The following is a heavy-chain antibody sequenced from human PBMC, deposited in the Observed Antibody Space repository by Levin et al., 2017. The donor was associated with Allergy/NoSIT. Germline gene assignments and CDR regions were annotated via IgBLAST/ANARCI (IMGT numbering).Heavy chain of an antibody. CDR1: GGSVSSGDYY. CDR2: IYNTRGT. Sequence: ASETLSLTCTVSGGSVSSGDYYWSWIRQPPGKGLEWIAYIYNTRGTNYNSSLKSRVTISVDTSKNKFSLSLSSVTAADTAVYYCARGSPFDYWGQGTLVTVSS. D-gene: IGHD2/OR15-2a*01. V-gene: IGHV4-61*08. J-gene: IGHJ4*02. CDR3: ARGSPFDY.